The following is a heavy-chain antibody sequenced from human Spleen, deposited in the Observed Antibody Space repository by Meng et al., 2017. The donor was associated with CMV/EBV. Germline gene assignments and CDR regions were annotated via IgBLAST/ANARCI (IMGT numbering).Heavy chain of an antibody. V-gene: IGHV4-39*01. J-gene: IGHJ3*02. D-gene: IGHD4/OR15-4a*01. CDR2: IYYSGST. CDR1: GGSISSSSYY. CDR3: ARHNHDYPFHRHLDI. Sequence: SETLSLTCTVSGGSISSSSYYWARIRQPPGKGLEWIGSIYYSGSTYYNPSLKSRVTISVDTSKNQFSLKLSSVTAADTAVYYCARHNHDYPFHRHLDIWGQGTMVTVSS.